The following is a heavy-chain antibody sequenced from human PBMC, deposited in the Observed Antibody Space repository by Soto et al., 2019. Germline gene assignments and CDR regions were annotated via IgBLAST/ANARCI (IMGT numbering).Heavy chain of an antibody. V-gene: IGHV4-59*01. Sequence: SETLSLTCTVSGGSISSYYWSWIRQPPGKGLEWIGYIYYSGSTNYNPSLKSRVTISVDTSKNQFSLKLSSVTAADTAVYYCARATKVNPPYYGMDVWGQGTTVTVSS. CDR2: IYYSGST. CDR1: GGSISSYY. D-gene: IGHD2-8*01. J-gene: IGHJ6*02. CDR3: ARATKVNPPYYGMDV.